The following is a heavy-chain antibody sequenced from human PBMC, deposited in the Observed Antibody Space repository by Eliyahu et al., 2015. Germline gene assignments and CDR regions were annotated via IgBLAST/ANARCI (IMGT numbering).Heavy chain of an antibody. CDR2: IIPILGIA. CDR3: AREHDYGGNGPLDY. CDR1: GGTFSSYA. V-gene: IGHV1-69*04. D-gene: IGHD4-23*01. J-gene: IGHJ4*02. Sequence: QVQLVQSGAEVKKPGSSVKVSCKASGGTFSSYAISWVRQAPGQGLEWMGRIIPILGIANYAQKFQGRVTITADKSTSTAYMELSSLRSEDTAVYYCAREHDYGGNGPLDYWGQGTLVTVSS.